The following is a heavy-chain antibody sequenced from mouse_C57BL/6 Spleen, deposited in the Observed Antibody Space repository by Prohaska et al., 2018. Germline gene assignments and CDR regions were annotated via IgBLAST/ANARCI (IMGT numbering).Heavy chain of an antibody. CDR1: GFTFSGFW. CDR2: SKSYGSAI. D-gene: IGHD1-1*01. Sequence: EVQLLETGGGLVQPGGSRGLSCEGSGFTFSGFWMSWVRQTPGKTLEWIGDSKSYGSAINYAPSIKDRFTILRDNDKSTLYLQMSNVRSEDTATYFCMRYGSSYWYFDVWGTGTTVTVSS. V-gene: IGHV11-2*01. J-gene: IGHJ1*03. CDR3: MRYGSSYWYFDV.